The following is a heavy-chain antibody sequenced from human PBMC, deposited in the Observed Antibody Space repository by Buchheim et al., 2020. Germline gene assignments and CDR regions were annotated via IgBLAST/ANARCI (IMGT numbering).Heavy chain of an antibody. V-gene: IGHV3-23*01. CDR2: ITIGGDT. CDR3: ANLQLPSN. CDR1: GFTFSKHD. Sequence: EVQLLESGGGLVQPGGSLRLSCVASGFTFSKHDINWVRQAPGKGPQWVSGITIGGDTSYADSVKGRVTISRATSKEPRYLQMNSLRAEDTAIYYCANLQLPSNWGQGTL. J-gene: IGHJ4*02. D-gene: IGHD1-1*01.